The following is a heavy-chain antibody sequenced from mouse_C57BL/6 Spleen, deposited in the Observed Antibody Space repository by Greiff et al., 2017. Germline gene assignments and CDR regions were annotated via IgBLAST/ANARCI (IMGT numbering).Heavy chain of an antibody. V-gene: IGHV1-55*01. CDR3: ARSDYGSSYDY. D-gene: IGHD1-1*01. J-gene: IGHJ2*01. CDR2: IYPGSGST. CDR1: GYTFTSYW. Sequence: QVQLQQSGAELVKPGASVKMSCKASGYTFTSYWITWVKQRPGQGLEWIGDIYPGSGSTNYNEKFKSKATLTVDTSSSTAYMQLSSLTSEDSAVYYCARSDYGSSYDYWGQGTTLTVSS.